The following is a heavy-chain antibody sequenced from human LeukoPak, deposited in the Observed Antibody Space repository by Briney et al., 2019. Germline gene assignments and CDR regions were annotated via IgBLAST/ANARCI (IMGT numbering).Heavy chain of an antibody. CDR1: GFTFSRYW. J-gene: IGHJ4*02. Sequence: GGSLRLSCVDSGFTFSRYWMNWVRQAPGKGLEWVANIKQDGSEKYCADSVKGRFTISRDNAKNTLYLQMNSLRAEDTAVYYCASSGIAVAGTRYFDYWGQGTLVTVSS. D-gene: IGHD6-19*01. CDR3: ASSGIAVAGTRYFDY. V-gene: IGHV3-7*01. CDR2: IKQDGSEK.